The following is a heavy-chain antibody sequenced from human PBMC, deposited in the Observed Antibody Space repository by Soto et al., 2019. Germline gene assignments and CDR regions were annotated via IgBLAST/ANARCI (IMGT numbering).Heavy chain of an antibody. CDR2: ISTYNGNT. V-gene: IGHV1-18*01. CDR3: ARVGLDCSGGSCYYAYYFDY. D-gene: IGHD2-15*01. CDR1: GYTFTTHG. J-gene: IGHJ4*02. Sequence: QPQLVQSGPEVKKAGASVKVSCQASGYTFTTHGISWVRQAPGQGLEWMGWISTYNGNTNYAQKLQGRITLTADTYTSTAYMELRSLRSDDTAVYYCARVGLDCSGGSCYYAYYFDYWGQGTLVTVSS.